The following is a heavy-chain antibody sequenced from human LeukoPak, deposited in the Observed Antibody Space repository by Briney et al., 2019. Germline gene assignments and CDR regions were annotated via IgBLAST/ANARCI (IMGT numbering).Heavy chain of an antibody. V-gene: IGHV1-8*01. D-gene: IGHD3-16*01. Sequence: ASVKVSCKASGYTFTSYDINWVRQATGQGLEWMGWMNPNSGNTGYAQKFQGRVTMTRNTSISTAYMELSSLRSEDTAVYYCARGPALAVYYYMDVWGKGTTVTVSS. CDR2: MNPNSGNT. CDR3: ARGPALAVYYYMDV. J-gene: IGHJ6*03. CDR1: GYTFTSYD.